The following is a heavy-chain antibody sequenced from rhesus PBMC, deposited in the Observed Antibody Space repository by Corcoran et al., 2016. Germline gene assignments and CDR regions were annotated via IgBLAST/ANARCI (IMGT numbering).Heavy chain of an antibody. J-gene: IGHJ6*01. CDR1: GASISSYW. CDR2: FAGHNGNT. CDR3: ARVDYGTKYHYYGFDS. Sequence: QVQLQESGPGLVRASETLSLTCAVSGASISSYWWSWIRQTPGKGLGWIGEFAGHNGNTSFNASLKSRVSISRDTSRNQLSLRLSSVTAADTAIYYWARVDYGTKYHYYGFDSWGQGVVVTVSS. V-gene: IGHV4-80*01. D-gene: IGHD4-29*01.